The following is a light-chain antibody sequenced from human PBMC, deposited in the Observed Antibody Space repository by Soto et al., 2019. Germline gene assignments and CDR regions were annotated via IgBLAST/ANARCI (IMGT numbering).Light chain of an antibody. CDR2: DAY. Sequence: EVVLTQSPVTLSLSPGERATLSCRASQSFRGLLAWYQQKPGQAPRLLIHDAYNRATGIPPRFSGSGSGTDFTLTISSLEPEDSAVYYCQQRHMWPITFVQGTRLEIK. CDR3: QQRHMWPIT. V-gene: IGKV3-11*01. J-gene: IGKJ5*01. CDR1: QSFRGL.